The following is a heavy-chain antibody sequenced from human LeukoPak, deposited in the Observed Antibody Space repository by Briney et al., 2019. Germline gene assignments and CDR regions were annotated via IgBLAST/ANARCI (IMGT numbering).Heavy chain of an antibody. D-gene: IGHD3-22*01. V-gene: IGHV4-39*01. CDR1: GGSISSSSYY. CDR3: ARRPNYYDSSGYYP. CDR2: IYYSGST. Sequence: SETLSLTCTASGGSISSSSYYWGWIRQPPGKGLEWIGSIYYSGSTYYNPSLKSRVTISVDTSKNQFSLKLSSVTAADTAVYYCARRPNYYDSSGYYPWGQGTLVTVSS. J-gene: IGHJ5*02.